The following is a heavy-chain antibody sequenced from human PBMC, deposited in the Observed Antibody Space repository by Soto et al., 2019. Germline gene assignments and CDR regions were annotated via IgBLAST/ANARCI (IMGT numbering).Heavy chain of an antibody. CDR2: TDPRGTTT. Sequence: QVQLVQSGAELKDPGASVKVSCKASGDTFTNYYIHWGRQAPGQGLEWMGTTDPRGTTTSYAHNLQGRVTMTRDTSTGTLYMELSSLRSEDTAVYYCARLKVTSGLSYWGQGTLVTVSS. V-gene: IGHV1-46*01. J-gene: IGHJ4*02. CDR1: GDTFTNYY. CDR3: ARLKVTSGLSY. D-gene: IGHD6-19*01.